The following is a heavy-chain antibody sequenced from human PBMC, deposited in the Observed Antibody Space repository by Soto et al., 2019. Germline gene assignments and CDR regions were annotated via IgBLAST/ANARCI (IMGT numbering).Heavy chain of an antibody. CDR2: IFYSGTT. D-gene: IGHD1-1*01. CDR3: ARDWVHERWFDP. J-gene: IGHJ5*02. CDR1: GGSVNTGDYY. Sequence: SETLSLTCTVSGGSVNTGDYYWSWIRQPPGKGLEWIGSIFYSGTTYYNPSLPGRITISIDTSKNQFSLRLTSVTAADTALYYCARDWVHERWFDPWGQGILVTVSS. V-gene: IGHV4-30-4*01.